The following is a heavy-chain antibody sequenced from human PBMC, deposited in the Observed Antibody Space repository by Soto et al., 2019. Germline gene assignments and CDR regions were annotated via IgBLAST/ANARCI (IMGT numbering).Heavy chain of an antibody. CDR2: IYPGDSNT. D-gene: IGHD3-3*01. CDR1: GESVRSYW. V-gene: IGHV5-51*01. CDR3: ARHAYDFWSGHPNPRYYYGMDV. J-gene: IGHJ6*02. Sequence: GESLKSSCKGCGESVRSYWRGWVRQMPGKGLEWMGIIYPGDSNTRYSPSLQGQVTISVDKSISTAYLQWSSLKATDTAMYYCARHAYDFWSGHPNPRYYYGMDVSAQGATLTVSS.